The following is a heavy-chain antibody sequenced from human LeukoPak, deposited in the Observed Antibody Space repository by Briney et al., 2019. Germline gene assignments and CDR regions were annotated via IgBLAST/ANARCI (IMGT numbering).Heavy chain of an antibody. CDR3: AKDLERHIAVVTASAVDY. CDR1: GFTFSSYG. V-gene: IGHV3-30*18. CDR2: ISYDGSNK. Sequence: GGSLRLSCAASGFTFSSYGMHWVRQAPGKGLEWVAVISYDGSNKNYADSVKGRFTISRDNSKNTLYLQMNSLRAEDTAVYYCAKDLERHIAVVTASAVDYWGQGTLVTVSS. J-gene: IGHJ4*02. D-gene: IGHD2-21*02.